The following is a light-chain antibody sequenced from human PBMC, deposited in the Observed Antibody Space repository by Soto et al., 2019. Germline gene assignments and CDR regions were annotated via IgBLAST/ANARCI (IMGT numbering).Light chain of an antibody. CDR1: QDITKS. J-gene: IGKJ3*01. Sequence: DIQMTQSPSSLSASVGDRVTITCQASQDITKSLNWFQQKPGKAPALLIYDASNLETGVPSNFSGSGSGTDFTFTISSLQPGHIATYYCQQFHDLPFTFGPGTKVELK. CDR2: DAS. V-gene: IGKV1-33*01. CDR3: QQFHDLPFT.